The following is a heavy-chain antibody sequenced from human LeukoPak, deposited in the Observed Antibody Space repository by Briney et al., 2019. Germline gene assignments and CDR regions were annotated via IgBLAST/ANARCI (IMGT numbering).Heavy chain of an antibody. CDR3: AKALSYSGYDYYFGS. J-gene: IGHJ4*02. CDR1: GFTFSSYG. D-gene: IGHD5-12*01. V-gene: IGHV3-23*01. Sequence: GGSLRLSCAASGFTFSSYGMHWVRQAPGKGLEWVSTVSANDGSTYYADSAKGRFIISRDNSKNTLYLQMSSLRAEDTALYYCAKALSYSGYDYYFGSWGEGTLVTVSS. CDR2: VSANDGST.